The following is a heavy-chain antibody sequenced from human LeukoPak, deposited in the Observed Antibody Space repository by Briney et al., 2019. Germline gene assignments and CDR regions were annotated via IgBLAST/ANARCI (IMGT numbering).Heavy chain of an antibody. J-gene: IGHJ4*02. V-gene: IGHV1-2*02. D-gene: IGHD6-13*01. CDR1: GYTFTGYY. CDR3: ARDGDGEIAAAGQD. CDR2: INPNSGGT. Sequence: GAAVKVSCKASGYTFTGYYMHWVRQAPGQGLEWMGWINPNSGGTNYAQKFQGRVTMTRDTSISTAYMELSRLGSDDTAVYYCARDGDGEIAAAGQDWGQGTLVTVSS.